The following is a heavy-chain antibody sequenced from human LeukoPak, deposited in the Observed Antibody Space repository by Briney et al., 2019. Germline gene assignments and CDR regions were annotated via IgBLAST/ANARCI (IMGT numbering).Heavy chain of an antibody. V-gene: IGHV5-51*01. CDR1: GFSFTAYW. Sequence: GESLKISCKASGFSFTAYWIAWVRQMPGKGLEWMGIIYPADSDTRYNPSFQGQVTISADKSITTAYLQWSSLKASDTAIYHCARGFYDLDYWGQGTLVTVSS. CDR3: ARGFYDLDY. D-gene: IGHD3-3*01. CDR2: IYPADSDT. J-gene: IGHJ4*02.